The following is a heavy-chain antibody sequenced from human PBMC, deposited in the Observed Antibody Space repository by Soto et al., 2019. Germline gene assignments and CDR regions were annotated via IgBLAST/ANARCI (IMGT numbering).Heavy chain of an antibody. D-gene: IGHD7-27*01. CDR3: ARITGDPWGFDY. CDR2: INHSGST. CDR1: GGSFSGYY. J-gene: IGHJ4*02. Sequence: SETLSLTCAVYGGSFSGYYWSWIRQPPGKGLEWIGEINHSGSTNYNPSLKSRVTISVDTSKNQFSLKLSSVTAADTAVYYCARITGDPWGFDYWGQGTLVTVSS. V-gene: IGHV4-34*01.